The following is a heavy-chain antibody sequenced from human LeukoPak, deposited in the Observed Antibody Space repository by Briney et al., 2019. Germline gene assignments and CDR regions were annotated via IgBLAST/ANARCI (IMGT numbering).Heavy chain of an antibody. D-gene: IGHD3-3*01. Sequence: GGSLRLSCAASGFPFSTYWMSWVRQAPGKGLEGVGSIKQDGSERYYVDSVKGRFTISRDNAKNSLYLQLNSLRVEDTAVYYCASHDFWNPFFDYWGQGTLVTVSS. V-gene: IGHV3-7*01. CDR2: IKQDGSER. CDR1: GFPFSTYW. CDR3: ASHDFWNPFFDY. J-gene: IGHJ4*02.